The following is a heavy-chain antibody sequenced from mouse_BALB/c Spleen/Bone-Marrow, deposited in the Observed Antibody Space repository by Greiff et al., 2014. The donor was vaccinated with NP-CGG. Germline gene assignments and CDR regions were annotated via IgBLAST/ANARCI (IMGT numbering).Heavy chain of an antibody. J-gene: IGHJ3*01. CDR2: IYPGSGTA. CDR3: ARFDGYDVGFAY. V-gene: IGHV1S5*01. D-gene: IGHD2-2*01. CDR1: GYTFTSYW. Sequence: VQLQQSGSELVRPGASVKLSCKASGYTFTSYWMHWVKQRPGQGLEWIGNIYPGSGTAKYDGKFKNKATLTVDTSSSTAYMQLSSLTSEDSAVYYCARFDGYDVGFAYWGQGTLVTVS.